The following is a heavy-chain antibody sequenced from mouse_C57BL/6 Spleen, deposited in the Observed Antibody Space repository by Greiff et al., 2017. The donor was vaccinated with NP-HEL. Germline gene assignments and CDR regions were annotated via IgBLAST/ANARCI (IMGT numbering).Heavy chain of an antibody. D-gene: IGHD2-1*01. CDR1: GFNIKNTY. V-gene: IGHV14-3*01. CDR2: IDPANGNT. CDR3: ARGYGNYSWFAY. J-gene: IGHJ3*01. Sequence: VQLQQSVAELVRPGASVKLSCTASGFNIKNTYMPWVKQRPEQGLEWIGRIDPANGNTKYAPKFQGKATITADTSSNTAYLQLSSLTSEDTAIYYCARGYGNYSWFAYWGQGTLVTVSA.